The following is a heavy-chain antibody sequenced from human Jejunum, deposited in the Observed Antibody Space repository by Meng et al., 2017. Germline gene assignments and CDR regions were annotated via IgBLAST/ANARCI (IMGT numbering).Heavy chain of an antibody. D-gene: IGHD7-27*01. J-gene: IGHJ4*02. CDR1: CGSISSTNW. CDR3: ARDHWGSLDY. Sequence: QVKLQESGPGMVKPSGTLSLTCAVSCGSISSTNWWSWVRQPPGKGLEWIGYASTNYNPSLKSRVTISVDTSKNQFSLKLTSVTAADTAVYYCARDHWGSLDYWGQGVLVTVSS. V-gene: IGHV4-4*02. CDR2: AST.